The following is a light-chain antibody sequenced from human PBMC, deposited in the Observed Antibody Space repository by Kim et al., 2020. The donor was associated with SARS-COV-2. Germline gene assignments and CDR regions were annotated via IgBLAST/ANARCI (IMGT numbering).Light chain of an antibody. CDR2: DAS. J-gene: IGKJ4*01. V-gene: IGKV1-5*01. CDR3: QQYNGYPLT. Sequence: ASVGVRVTITCRARQSSSNCLAWYQQKPGEAPKLLIYDASSWESGVPSRFGGSGSGTEFTLTISSLQPDDLTTYYCQQYNGYPLTFGGGTKVDIK. CDR1: QSSSNC.